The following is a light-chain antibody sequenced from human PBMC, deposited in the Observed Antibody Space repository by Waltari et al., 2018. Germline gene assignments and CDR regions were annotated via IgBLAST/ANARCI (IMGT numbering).Light chain of an antibody. J-gene: IGLJ2*01. CDR2: SNN. V-gene: IGLV1-44*01. CDR1: SSNIGSNT. CDR3: AAWDDSLNGPVV. Sequence: QSVLTQPPSASGTPGQRVTISCSGSSSNIGSNTVNWYQQLPGTAPKPLIYSNNPRPSGVPDRFSGSKSGPSASLAISGLQSEDEADYYCAAWDDSLNGPVVFGGGTKLTVL.